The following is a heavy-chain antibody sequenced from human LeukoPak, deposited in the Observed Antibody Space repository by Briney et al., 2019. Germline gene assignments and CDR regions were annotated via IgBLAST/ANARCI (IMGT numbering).Heavy chain of an antibody. CDR1: GGSISSYY. V-gene: IGHV4-59*01. D-gene: IGHD4-17*01. CDR2: IYYSGST. CDR3: ARARDDYGDFDY. Sequence: SETLSLTCTVSGGSISSYYWSWIRQPPGKGLEWIGYIYYSGSTNYNPSLKSRVTISVDTSKNQFSLKLSSVTAADTAVCYCARARDDYGDFDYWGQGTLVTVSS. J-gene: IGHJ4*02.